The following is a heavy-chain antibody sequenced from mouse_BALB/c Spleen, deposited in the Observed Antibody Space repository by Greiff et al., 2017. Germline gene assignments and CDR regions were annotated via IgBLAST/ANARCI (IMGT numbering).Heavy chain of an antibody. CDR1: GFTFSSYT. D-gene: IGHD1-1*01. Sequence: EVQLVESGGGLVKPGGSLKLSCAASGFTFSSYTMPWVRQTPEKRLEWVATISSGGSYTYYPDSVKGRFTISRDNAKNTLYLQMSSLKSEDTAMYYYTRGYGSSQFAYWGQGTLVTVSA. CDR2: ISSGGSYT. J-gene: IGHJ3*01. CDR3: TRGYGSSQFAY. V-gene: IGHV5-6-4*01.